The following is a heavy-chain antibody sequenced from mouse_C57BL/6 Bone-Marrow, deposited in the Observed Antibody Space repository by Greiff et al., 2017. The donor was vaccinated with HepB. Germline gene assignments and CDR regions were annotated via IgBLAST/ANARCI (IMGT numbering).Heavy chain of an antibody. CDR3: ARLGPSWFAY. D-gene: IGHD4-1*01. Sequence: EVQLQQSGGGLVKPGGSLKLSCAASGFTFSDYGMHWVRQAPEKGLEWVAYISSGSSTIYYADTVKGRFTISRDNAKNTRFLQMTSLRSEDTAMYYCARLGPSWFAYWGQGTGVTVSA. V-gene: IGHV5-17*01. J-gene: IGHJ3*01. CDR1: GFTFSDYG. CDR2: ISSGSSTI.